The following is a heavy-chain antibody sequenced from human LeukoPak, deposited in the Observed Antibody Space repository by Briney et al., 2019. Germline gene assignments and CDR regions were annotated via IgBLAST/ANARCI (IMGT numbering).Heavy chain of an antibody. CDR3: AREAYYYYMDV. Sequence: PGGSLRLSCAASGCTFSSYWMSWVRQAPGKGLEWVANIKQDGSEKYYVGSAKGRFTISRDNAKNSLYLQMNSLRAEDTAVYYCAREAYYYYMDVWGKGTTVTVSS. CDR1: GCTFSSYW. V-gene: IGHV3-7*01. J-gene: IGHJ6*03. CDR2: IKQDGSEK.